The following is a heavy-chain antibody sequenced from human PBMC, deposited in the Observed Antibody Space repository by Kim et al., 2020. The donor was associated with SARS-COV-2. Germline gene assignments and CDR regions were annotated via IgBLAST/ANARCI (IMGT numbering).Heavy chain of an antibody. CDR1: GGSISSFY. V-gene: IGHV4-59*01. CDR3: ARRNKAAADKRVNPYYYYGMDV. Sequence: SETLSLTCTVSGGSISSFYWSWIRQPPGKGLEWIGYIYYSGSTTYNPSLKSRVTISVDTSKNQFSLKLSSVTAADTAVYYCARRNKAAADKRVNPYYYYGMDVWGQGTTVTVSS. D-gene: IGHD6-13*01. J-gene: IGHJ6*02. CDR2: IYYSGST.